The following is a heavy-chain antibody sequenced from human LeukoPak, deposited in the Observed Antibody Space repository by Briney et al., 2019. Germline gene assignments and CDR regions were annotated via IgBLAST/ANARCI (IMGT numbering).Heavy chain of an antibody. CDR2: INPSGGST. CDR3: ARGMTTVTTGAALIFGY. J-gene: IGHJ4*02. V-gene: IGHV1-46*01. D-gene: IGHD4-17*01. CDR1: GYTFTGYY. Sequence: GASVKVSCKASGYTFTGYYMHWVRQAPGQGLEWMGIINPSGGSTSYAQKFQGRVTMTRDTSTSTVYMELSSLRSEDTAVYYCARGMTTVTTGAALIFGYWGQGTLVTVSS.